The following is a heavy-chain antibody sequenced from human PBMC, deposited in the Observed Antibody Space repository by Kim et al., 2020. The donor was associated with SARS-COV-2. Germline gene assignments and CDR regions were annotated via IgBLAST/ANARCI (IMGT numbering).Heavy chain of an antibody. D-gene: IGHD3-3*01. V-gene: IGHV4-31*03. J-gene: IGHJ4*02. Sequence: SETLSLTCTVSGGSISSGGYYWSWIRQHPGKGLEWIGYIYDSGSTYYNPSLKSRVTISVDTSKNQFSLKLSSVTAADTAVYYCARAPQERITIFGVVSYFDYWGQGTLVTVSS. CDR1: GGSISSGGYY. CDR3: ARAPQERITIFGVVSYFDY. CDR2: IYDSGST.